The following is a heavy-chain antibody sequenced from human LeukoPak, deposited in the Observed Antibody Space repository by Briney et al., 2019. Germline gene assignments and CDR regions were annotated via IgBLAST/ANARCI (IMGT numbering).Heavy chain of an antibody. CDR2: ISSSGSTI. CDR3: ARAIDILTGYGMDV. V-gene: IGHV3-48*03. J-gene: IGHJ6*04. Sequence: GRSLRLSCAASGFTFSSYAMNWVRQAPGKGLEWVSYISSSGSTIYQADSVKGRFTISRDNAKNSLYLRMNSLRAEDTAVYYCARAIDILTGYGMDVWGKGTTVIVSS. CDR1: GFTFSSYA. D-gene: IGHD3-9*01.